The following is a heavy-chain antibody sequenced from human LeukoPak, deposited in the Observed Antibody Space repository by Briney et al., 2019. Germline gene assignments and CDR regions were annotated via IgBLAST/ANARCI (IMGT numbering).Heavy chain of an antibody. CDR1: GYTFTSYA. D-gene: IGHD1-26*01. CDR2: INAGNGNT. Sequence: ASVKVSCKASGYTFTSYAMHWVRQAPGQRLEWMGWINAGNGNTKYSQKFQGRVTMTRDTSTSTVYMELSSLRSEDTAVYYCAREGEVGAPMGYWGQGTLVTVSS. V-gene: IGHV1-3*01. CDR3: AREGEVGAPMGY. J-gene: IGHJ4*02.